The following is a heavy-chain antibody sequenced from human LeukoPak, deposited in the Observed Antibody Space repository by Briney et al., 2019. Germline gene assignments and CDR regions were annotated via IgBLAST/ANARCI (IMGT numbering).Heavy chain of an antibody. V-gene: IGHV3-30*04. D-gene: IGHD6-13*01. CDR1: GFTFSSYA. J-gene: IGHJ6*02. CDR2: ISYDGSNK. Sequence: GGSLRLSCAASGFTFSSYAMHWVRQAPGKGLEWVAVISYDGSNKYYADSVKGRFTISRDNSKNTLYLQMNSLRAEDTAVYYCARGVIAAAEDNYYYYYGLDVWGQGTTVTVSS. CDR3: ARGVIAAAEDNYYYYYGLDV.